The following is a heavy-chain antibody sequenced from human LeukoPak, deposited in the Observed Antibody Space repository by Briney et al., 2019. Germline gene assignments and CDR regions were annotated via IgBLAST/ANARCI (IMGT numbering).Heavy chain of an antibody. CDR3: ARAQWEQLGFDY. J-gene: IGHJ4*02. CDR2: IYHSGST. D-gene: IGHD1-26*01. CDR1: GGSISSGGYY. V-gene: IGHV4-30-2*01. Sequence: PSETLSLTCTVSGGSISSGGYYWSWIRQPPGKGLEWIGYIYHSGSTYYNPSLKSRVTISVDRSKNQFSLKLSSVTAADTAVYYCARAQWEQLGFDYWGQGTLVTVSS.